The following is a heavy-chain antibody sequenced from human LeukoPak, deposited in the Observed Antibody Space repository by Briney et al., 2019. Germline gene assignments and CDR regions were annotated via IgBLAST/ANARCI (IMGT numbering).Heavy chain of an antibody. Sequence: PGGSLRLSXAASGFSFSSYGMHWVRQAPGKGLEWMSFIRSDGSVKYYADSVKGRFTISRDNSKNTLYLQMNSLRPEDTAVYYCAKDIPQPYFDYWGQGTLVTVSS. V-gene: IGHV3-30*02. D-gene: IGHD2-2*01. J-gene: IGHJ4*02. CDR1: GFSFSSYG. CDR2: IRSDGSVK. CDR3: AKDIPQPYFDY.